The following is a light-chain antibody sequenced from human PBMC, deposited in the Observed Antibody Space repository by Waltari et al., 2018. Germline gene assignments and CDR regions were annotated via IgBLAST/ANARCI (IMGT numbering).Light chain of an antibody. CDR1: ENINSW. V-gene: IGKV1-5*03. CDR2: KAS. J-gene: IGKJ1*01. Sequence: DIQMTQSPSTLSAFVGDSVTITCRASENINSWLAWYQEKPGKAPKLLIQKASNLESGVPSRFSGSGSGTEFTLTISSLQTDDFATYYCQQYRINPWTFGQGTRVEI. CDR3: QQYRINPWT.